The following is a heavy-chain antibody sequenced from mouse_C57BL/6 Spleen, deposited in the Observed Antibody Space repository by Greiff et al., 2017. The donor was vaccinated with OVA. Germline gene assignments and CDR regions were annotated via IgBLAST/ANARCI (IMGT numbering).Heavy chain of an antibody. D-gene: IGHD3-2*02. CDR2: IYPGDGDT. CDR3: AAAQATLSWFAY. J-gene: IGHJ3*01. V-gene: IGHV1-82*01. Sequence: QVQLKQSGPELVKPGASVKISCKASGYAFSSSWMNWVKQRPGKGLEWIGRIYPGDGDTNYNGKFKGKATLTADKSSSTAYMQLSSLTSEDSAVYFCAAAQATLSWFAYWGQGTLVTVSA. CDR1: GYAFSSSW.